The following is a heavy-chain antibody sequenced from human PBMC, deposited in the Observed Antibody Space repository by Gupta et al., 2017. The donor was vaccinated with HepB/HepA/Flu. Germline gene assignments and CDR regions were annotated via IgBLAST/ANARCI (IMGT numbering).Heavy chain of an antibody. V-gene: IGHV3-48*03. J-gene: IGHJ4*02. CDR1: GFTFSSYE. D-gene: IGHD6-19*01. CDR2: ISSSGSTI. Sequence: EVQLVESGGGLVQPGGSLRLSCAASGFTFSSYEMNWVRQAPGKGLEWVSYISSSGSTIYYADSVKGRFTISRDNAKNSLYLQMNSLRAEDTAVYYCARGEIWYSSGWLDYWGQGTLVTVSS. CDR3: ARGEIWYSSGWLDY.